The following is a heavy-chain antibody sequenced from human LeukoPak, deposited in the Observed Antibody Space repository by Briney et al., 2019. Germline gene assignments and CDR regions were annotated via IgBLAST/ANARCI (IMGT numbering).Heavy chain of an antibody. J-gene: IGHJ4*02. D-gene: IGHD6-6*01. CDR1: GGSISSYY. CDR3: ARDRPYSSSSTLFDY. Sequence: SETLSLTCTVSGGSISSYYWSWIRQPAGKRLEWIGRIYTSGSTNYNPSLKSRVTMSVDTSKNQFSLKLSSVTAADTAVYYCARDRPYSSSSTLFDYWGQGTLVTVSS. CDR2: IYTSGST. V-gene: IGHV4-4*07.